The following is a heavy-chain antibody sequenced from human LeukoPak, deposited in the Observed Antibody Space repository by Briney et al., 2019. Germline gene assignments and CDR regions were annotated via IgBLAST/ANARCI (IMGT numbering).Heavy chain of an antibody. Sequence: GESLKISCKGSGYSFTNYWITWVRQMPGKGLEWMGMIDSSDSYTNYSPSFQGHVTISADKSISTAYLQWSSLKASDTAMYYCAREKWLVGPDSWRQGSLVTVSS. CDR3: AREKWLVGPDS. CDR1: GYSFTNYW. D-gene: IGHD6-19*01. V-gene: IGHV5-10-1*01. CDR2: IDSSDSYT. J-gene: IGHJ4*02.